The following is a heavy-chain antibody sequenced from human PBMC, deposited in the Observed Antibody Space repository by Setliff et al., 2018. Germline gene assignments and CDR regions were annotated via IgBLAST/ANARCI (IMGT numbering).Heavy chain of an antibody. CDR1: DGSSSSHY. CDR3: ARGPGAATGEGFDI. J-gene: IGHJ3*02. Sequence: SETLSLTCTVSDGSSSSHYWSWIRQPAGSGLEWIGRLYSSGTTIYNPSLNSRVTMSIDTSKNKFSLKLSSVTAADTAVYYCARGPGAATGEGFDIWGQGTMVTVSS. D-gene: IGHD7-27*01. CDR2: LYSSGTT. V-gene: IGHV4-4*07.